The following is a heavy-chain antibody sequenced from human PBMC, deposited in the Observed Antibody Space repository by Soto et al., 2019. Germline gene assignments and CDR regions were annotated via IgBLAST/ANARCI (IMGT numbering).Heavy chain of an antibody. D-gene: IGHD3-16*01. V-gene: IGHV1-69*13. CDR3: AREKMREAYYYYGMDV. J-gene: IGHJ6*02. CDR1: GGTFSSYA. CDR2: IIPTFGTA. Sequence: ASVKVSCKASGGTFSSYAMSWVGPAPGQGLERMGGIIPTFGTAIYAQKFQGRVTITAHESTRTAYMELSSLRSEDTAVYYCAREKMREAYYYYGMDVGGQGTTVTVSS.